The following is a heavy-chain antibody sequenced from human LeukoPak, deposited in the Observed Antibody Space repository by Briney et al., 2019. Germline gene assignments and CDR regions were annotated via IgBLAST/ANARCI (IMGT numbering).Heavy chain of an antibody. V-gene: IGHV3-30*02. CDR1: GFTFSSYG. CDR3: AKGGQAYCGGDCFIFDY. CDR2: IRYDGSNK. Sequence: PGGSLRLSCAASGFTFSSYGMHWVRQAPGKGLEWVAFIRYDGSNKYYADSVKGRFTISRDNSKNTLYLQMNSLRAEGTAVYYCAKGGQAYCGGDCFIFDYWGQGTLVTVSS. D-gene: IGHD2-21*01. J-gene: IGHJ4*02.